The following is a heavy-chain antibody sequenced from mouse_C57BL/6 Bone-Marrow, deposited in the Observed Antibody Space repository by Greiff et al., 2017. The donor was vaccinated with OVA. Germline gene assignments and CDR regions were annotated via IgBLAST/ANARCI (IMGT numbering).Heavy chain of an antibody. Sequence: VQLQQSGAELVKPGASVKMSCKASGYTFTSYWITWVKQRPGQGLEWIGDIYPGSGSTNYNEKFKSKATLTVDTSSSTAYMQLSSLTSVDSAVYFCARQTVVAWDYWGQGTTLTVSS. CDR2: IYPGSGST. CDR1: GYTFTSYW. CDR3: ARQTVVAWDY. D-gene: IGHD1-1*01. V-gene: IGHV1-55*01. J-gene: IGHJ2*01.